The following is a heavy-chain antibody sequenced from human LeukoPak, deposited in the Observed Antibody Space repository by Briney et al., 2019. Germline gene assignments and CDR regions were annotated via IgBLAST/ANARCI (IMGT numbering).Heavy chain of an antibody. D-gene: IGHD6-13*01. Sequence: PGGSLRLSCAASGFTFSDYYMSWIRQAPGKGLEWVSVIYSGGSTYYADSVKGRFTISRDNSKNTLYLQMNSLRAEDTAVYYCARGRAGYPEALDYWGQGTLVTVSS. CDR1: GFTFSDYY. CDR2: IYSGGST. J-gene: IGHJ4*02. CDR3: ARGRAGYPEALDY. V-gene: IGHV3-53*01.